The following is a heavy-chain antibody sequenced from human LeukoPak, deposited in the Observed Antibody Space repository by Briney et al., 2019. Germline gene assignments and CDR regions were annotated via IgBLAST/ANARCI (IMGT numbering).Heavy chain of an antibody. CDR3: ARGYAPFDP. CDR2: IYDSGST. V-gene: IGHV4-31*03. CDR1: GGSISSGGHY. J-gene: IGHJ5*02. D-gene: IGHD5-12*01. Sequence: KTSQTLSLTCTVSGGSISSGGHYWSWLRQHPGKGLEWLGYIYDSGSTYYNPSLKSRLTISMDMSKNQFSLKLTSVTAADTAVYYCARGYAPFDPWGQGTLVTVS.